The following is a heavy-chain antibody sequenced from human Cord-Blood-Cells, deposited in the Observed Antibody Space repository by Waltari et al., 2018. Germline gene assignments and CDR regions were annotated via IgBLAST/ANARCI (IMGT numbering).Heavy chain of an antibody. Sequence: QVQLVQSGAEVKKPGSSVKVSCKAAGGTFSSYAISWVGQAPGQGLEWMGGIIPIFGTANYAQKFQGRVTITADESTSTAYMELSSLRSEDTAVYYCARGGSGSYYNYYYGMDVWGQGTTVTVSS. D-gene: IGHD3-10*01. CDR2: IIPIFGTA. CDR1: GGTFSSYA. J-gene: IGHJ6*02. CDR3: ARGGSGSYYNYYYGMDV. V-gene: IGHV1-69*01.